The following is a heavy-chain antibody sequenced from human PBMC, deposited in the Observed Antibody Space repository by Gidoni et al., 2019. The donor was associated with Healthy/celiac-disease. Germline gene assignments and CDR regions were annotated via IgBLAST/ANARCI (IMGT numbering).Heavy chain of an antibody. Sequence: QVQLVQSGAAVKKPGASVKVSCKASGGTFSSFTISGVRQVPGQGLQWMGRIIRILGIANYAQKFQGRDTMTADKSTSTAYRELSSLRSEDTAVYDCATESGGYPFDYWGQGTLVTVSS. V-gene: IGHV1-69*02. CDR1: GGTFSSFT. CDR3: ATESGGYPFDY. J-gene: IGHJ4*02. CDR2: IIRILGIA. D-gene: IGHD5-12*01.